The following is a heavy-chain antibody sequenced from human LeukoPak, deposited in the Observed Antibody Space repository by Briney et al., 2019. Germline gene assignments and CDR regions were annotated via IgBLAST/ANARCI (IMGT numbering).Heavy chain of an antibody. CDR1: GGTFSSYA. V-gene: IGHV1-18*01. J-gene: IGHJ5*02. D-gene: IGHD3-22*01. CDR3: ARSPVTYYYDSSGYYAPNWFDP. CDR2: ISAYNGNT. Sequence: ASVKVSCKASGGTFSSYAISWVRQAPGQGLEWMGWISAYNGNTNYAQKLQGRVTMTTDTSTSTAYMELRSLRSDDTAVYYCARSPVTYYYDSSGYYAPNWFDPWGQGTLVTVSS.